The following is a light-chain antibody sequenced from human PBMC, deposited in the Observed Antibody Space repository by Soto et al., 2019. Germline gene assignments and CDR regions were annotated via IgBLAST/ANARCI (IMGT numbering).Light chain of an antibody. V-gene: IGLV2-14*01. CDR3: TSYTTSSTWV. CDR2: EVS. CDR1: SSDVGAYNY. J-gene: IGLJ3*02. Sequence: QSALTQPASVSGSPGQSITISCTGTSSDVGAYNYVSWYLQYPGKAPKLMISEVSNRPSGVSNRFSGSKSGNTASLTISGLQAEDEANYYCTSYTTSSTWVFGGGTKLTVL.